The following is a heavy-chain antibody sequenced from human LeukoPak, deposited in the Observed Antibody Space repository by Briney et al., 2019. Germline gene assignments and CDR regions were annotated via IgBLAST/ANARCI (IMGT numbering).Heavy chain of an antibody. CDR1: GYTFTGYY. Sequence: ASVKVSCKASGYTFTGYYMHWVRQAPGQGLEWMGRINPNSGGTNYAQKFQGRVTMTRDTSISTAYMELSRLRSDDTAVYYCARDWASYDIHPSYYYGMEVWGQGTTVTVSS. CDR2: INPNSGGT. J-gene: IGHJ6*02. D-gene: IGHD3-9*01. CDR3: ARDWASYDIHPSYYYGMEV. V-gene: IGHV1-2*06.